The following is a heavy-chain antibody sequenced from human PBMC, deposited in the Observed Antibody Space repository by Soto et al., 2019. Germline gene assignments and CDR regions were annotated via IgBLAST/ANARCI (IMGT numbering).Heavy chain of an antibody. CDR2: ISSDGSSK. CDR3: AKDRGLAESGRWSHYYYGMDV. Sequence: PGGSLRLSCAASGFTFSSYAMHWVRQAPGKGLEWVAVISSDGSSKYYGDSVRGRFTISRDNSKNTLFLEMNSLRSEDTAVYYCAKDRGLAESGRWSHYYYGMDVWGQGTTVTVSS. V-gene: IGHV3-30*04. CDR1: GFTFSSYA. D-gene: IGHD1-26*01. J-gene: IGHJ6*02.